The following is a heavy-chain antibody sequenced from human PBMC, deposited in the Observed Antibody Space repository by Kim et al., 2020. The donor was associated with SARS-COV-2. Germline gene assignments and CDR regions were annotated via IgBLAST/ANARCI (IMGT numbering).Heavy chain of an antibody. J-gene: IGHJ6*02. V-gene: IGHV3-66*01. Sequence: GGSLRLSCAASGFIVSSNYMSWVRQAPGKGLEWVSVIYTGGSTYYADSVKGRFTISRDNSKNMLYLQMNSLRAEDTAVYYCARDATDYGDYWSGYYYGMDVGGQGPRSPSP. CDR3: ARDATDYGDYWSGYYYGMDV. D-gene: IGHD4-17*01. CDR1: GFIVSSNY. CDR2: IYTGGST.